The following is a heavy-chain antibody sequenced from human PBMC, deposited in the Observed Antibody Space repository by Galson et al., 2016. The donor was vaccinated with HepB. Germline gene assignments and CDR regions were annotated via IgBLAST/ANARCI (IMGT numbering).Heavy chain of an antibody. D-gene: IGHD6-19*01. CDR2: IIPIYGTG. V-gene: IGHV1-69*06. CDR3: ARVPPWLDDQYYYYMDV. Sequence: SVKVSCKASGGTFSSYAITWVRQAPGQGLEWMGGIIPIYGTGNYAQKFQGRVTITADTSTSTAYMEMSSLRSEDTAVYYCARVPPWLDDQYYYYMDVWGRGTLVTVSS. CDR1: GGTFSSYA. J-gene: IGHJ2*01.